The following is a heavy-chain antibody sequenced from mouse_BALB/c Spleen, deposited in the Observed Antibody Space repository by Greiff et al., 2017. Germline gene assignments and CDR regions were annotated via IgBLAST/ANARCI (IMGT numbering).Heavy chain of an antibody. V-gene: IGHV5-9-4*01. CDR2: ISSGVSYT. CDR3: ARGYGEYAMDY. CDR1: GFTFSSYA. D-gene: IGHD1-1*01. J-gene: IGHJ4*01. Sequence: EVQGVESGGGLVKPGGSLKLSCAASGFTFSSYAMSWVRQSPEKRLEWVGEISSGVSYTYYPDTVTGRFTISRDNAKNTLYLEMSSLRSEDTAMYYCARGYGEYAMDYWGQGTSVTVSS.